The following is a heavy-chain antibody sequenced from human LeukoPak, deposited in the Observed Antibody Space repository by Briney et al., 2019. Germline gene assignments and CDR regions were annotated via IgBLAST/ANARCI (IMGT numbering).Heavy chain of an antibody. J-gene: IGHJ5*02. D-gene: IGHD6-13*01. V-gene: IGHV4-39*01. Sequence: SETLSLTCTVSGGSISSSSYYWGWIRQPPGKGLEWIGSIYYSGSTYYNPSLKSRVTISVDTSKNQFSLKLSSVTAADTAVYYCARRGVGIAAAGTGFDPWGQGTLVTVSS. CDR3: ARRGVGIAAAGTGFDP. CDR1: GGSISSSSYY. CDR2: IYYSGST.